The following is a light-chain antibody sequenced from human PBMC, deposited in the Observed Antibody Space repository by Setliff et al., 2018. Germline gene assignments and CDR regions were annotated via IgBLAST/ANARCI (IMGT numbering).Light chain of an antibody. CDR2: EVT. V-gene: IGLV2-8*01. J-gene: IGLJ1*01. CDR3: CSYAASYNPYV. CDR1: SRDIGAYNS. Sequence: QSVLTQPPSASGSPGQSLTISCTGTSRDIGAYNSVSWYQQHPGKAPKLLIYEVTKRPSGVPDRFSGSKSGNTASLTVSGLQADDEADYFCCSYAASYNPYVFGRGTKVT.